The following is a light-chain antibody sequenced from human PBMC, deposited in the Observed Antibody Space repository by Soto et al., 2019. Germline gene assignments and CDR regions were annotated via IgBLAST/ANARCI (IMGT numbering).Light chain of an antibody. V-gene: IGLV2-23*02. CDR2: EVS. Sequence: QSSLTQPASVSGSPGLSITISCTGTSSDVGSYNLVTWYQQNPGKDPKLMIYEVSKRPSGVSNRFSGSKSGNTASLTISGLQAEDEADYYCCSYAGSSTLVFGTGTKVTVL. CDR1: SSDVGSYNL. CDR3: CSYAGSSTLV. J-gene: IGLJ1*01.